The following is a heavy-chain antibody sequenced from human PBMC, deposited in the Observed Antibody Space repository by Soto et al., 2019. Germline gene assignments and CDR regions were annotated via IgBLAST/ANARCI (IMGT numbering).Heavy chain of an antibody. CDR2: ISGSGGST. Sequence: EVQLLESGGGLVQPGGSLRLSCAASGFTFSSYAMSWVRQAPGKGLEWVSAISGSGGSTYYADSVQGRFTISRDNSKNTLYLQMNSLRAEDTAVYYCAKDRLRRGVAADHHDYWGQGTLVTVSS. D-gene: IGHD5-12*01. V-gene: IGHV3-23*01. CDR3: AKDRLRRGVAADHHDY. J-gene: IGHJ4*02. CDR1: GFTFSSYA.